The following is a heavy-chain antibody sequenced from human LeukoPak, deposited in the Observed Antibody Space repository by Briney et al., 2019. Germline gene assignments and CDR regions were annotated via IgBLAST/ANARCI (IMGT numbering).Heavy chain of an antibody. CDR3: ARDSKLRSGGLFDP. CDR2: IKPDGSEG. V-gene: IGHV3-7*01. Sequence: GGSLRLSCTASGFTFSSDWMSLFRQAPGKGLEWVADIKPDGSEGYYVDSVKGRFTISRDNAKNSLYLQMNSLRAEDTAVYSCARDSKLRSGGLFDPWGQGTLVTVSS. CDR1: GFTFSSDW. D-gene: IGHD2-15*01. J-gene: IGHJ5*02.